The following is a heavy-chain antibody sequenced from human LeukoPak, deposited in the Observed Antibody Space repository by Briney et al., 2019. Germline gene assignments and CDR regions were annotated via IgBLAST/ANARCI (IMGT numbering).Heavy chain of an antibody. CDR1: GFXITSYW. D-gene: IGHD1-26*01. V-gene: IGHV3-74*01. CDR3: ARDFIVGGTTLGLDI. J-gene: IGHJ3*02. Sequence: GGSLRLSCAASGFXITSYWIHWVRQAPGKGLVWVSRISADGYSTTYADSVKGRFTISRDNARNTLYLQMNSLRAEDTAVYYCARDFIVGGTTLGLDIWGQGTMVTVSS. CDR2: ISADGYST.